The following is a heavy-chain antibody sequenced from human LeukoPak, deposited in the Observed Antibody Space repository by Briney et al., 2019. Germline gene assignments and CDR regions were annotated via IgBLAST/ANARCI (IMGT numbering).Heavy chain of an antibody. CDR1: GFTFDDYA. V-gene: IGHV3-9*01. CDR3: AKDLGIVVVTAAFDI. Sequence: GGSLRLSSAAAGFTFDDYAMQWVRQAPGKGLEWVSSISWNSGSIGYADSVKGRFTISRDNAKNSLYLQMNSLRAEDTALYYCAKDLGIVVVTAAFDIWGQGTMVTVSS. D-gene: IGHD2-21*02. CDR2: ISWNSGSI. J-gene: IGHJ3*02.